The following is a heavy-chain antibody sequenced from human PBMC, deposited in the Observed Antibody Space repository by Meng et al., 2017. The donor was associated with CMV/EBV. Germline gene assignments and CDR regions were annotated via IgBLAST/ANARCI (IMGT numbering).Heavy chain of an antibody. J-gene: IGHJ6*02. D-gene: IGHD2-21*02. V-gene: IGHV4-59*01. CDR1: GGSISSYY. Sequence: GPLRLSCTVSGGSISSYYWSWIRQPPGKGLEWIGYIYYSGSTNYNPSLKSRVTISVDTSKNQFSLKLSSVTAADTAVYYCARDRRLSRYYYGMDVWGQGTTVTVSS. CDR2: IYYSGST. CDR3: ARDRRLSRYYYGMDV.